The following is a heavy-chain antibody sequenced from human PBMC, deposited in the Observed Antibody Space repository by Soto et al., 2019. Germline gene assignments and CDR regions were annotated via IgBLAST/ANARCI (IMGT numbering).Heavy chain of an antibody. Sequence: PSETLSLTWAFSGGSRETFDWSLIRQSPGKGLEWIGSISFSGDTKSNPSLNSRLTMSVDVSRNLFSLNLASVTAADTALYYCARRGNDGWYIGPFDIWGQGTMVT. J-gene: IGHJ3*02. CDR2: ISFSGDT. CDR3: ARRGNDGWYIGPFDI. D-gene: IGHD6-19*01. V-gene: IGHV4-59*08. CDR1: GGSRETFD.